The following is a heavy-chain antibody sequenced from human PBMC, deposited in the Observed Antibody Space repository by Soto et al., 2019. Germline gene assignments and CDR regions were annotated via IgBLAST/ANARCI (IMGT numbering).Heavy chain of an antibody. Sequence: EVHLVETGGGLIQPGGSLRLSCGVSGFTVSDSRMTWVRQAPGQGLEWVSDLYFYGSANYADSVRGRFTIFRDSAKNSLHLQMNDLTTEDTALYYCAKDKGGTPYYIDSWGQGILVTVSS. V-gene: IGHV3-53*05. CDR2: LYFYGSA. D-gene: IGHD6-25*01. CDR1: GFTVSDSR. CDR3: AKDKGGTPYYIDS. J-gene: IGHJ4*02.